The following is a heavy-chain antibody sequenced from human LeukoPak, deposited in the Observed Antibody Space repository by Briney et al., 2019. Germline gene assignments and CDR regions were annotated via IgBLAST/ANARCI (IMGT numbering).Heavy chain of an antibody. CDR2: ISSSGLNT. CDR3: VKDIQCSY. D-gene: IGHD2-21*01. CDR1: GFNFGDAA. V-gene: IGHV3-23*01. J-gene: IGHJ4*02. Sequence: PGGSLRLSCAASGFNFGDAAMTWVRQVPGKGLQWVSLISSSGLNTYHADSVKGRFALSRDNSKNTLDLQMNSLRADDTAVYYCVKDIQCSYWGQGTPVIVSS.